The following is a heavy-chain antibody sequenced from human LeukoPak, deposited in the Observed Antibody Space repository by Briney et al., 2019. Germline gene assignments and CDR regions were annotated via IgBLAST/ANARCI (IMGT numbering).Heavy chain of an antibody. Sequence: SETLSLTCTVSGGTISSYYWSWIRQPPGKGLEWIGYIFYTGSTNYNPSLKSRVTISVDKSKNQLSLKLNSVTAADTAVYYCARGPKVVPSAIWGQGTLVTVSS. CDR1: GGTISSYY. CDR3: ARGPKVVPSAI. D-gene: IGHD2-2*01. CDR2: IFYTGST. V-gene: IGHV4-59*01. J-gene: IGHJ4*02.